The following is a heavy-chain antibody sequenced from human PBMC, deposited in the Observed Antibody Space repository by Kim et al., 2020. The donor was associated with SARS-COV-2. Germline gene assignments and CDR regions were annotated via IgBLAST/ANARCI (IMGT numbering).Heavy chain of an antibody. J-gene: IGHJ4*02. V-gene: IGHV3-23*01. CDR1: GFTFSSYA. Sequence: GGSLRLSCAASGFTFSSYAMSWVRQAPGKGLEWVSAISGSGGSTYYADSVKGRFTISRDNSKNTLYLQMNSLRAEDTAVYYCACWFGGPDETDYWGQGTLVTVSS. D-gene: IGHD3-10*01. CDR3: ACWFGGPDETDY. CDR2: ISGSGGST.